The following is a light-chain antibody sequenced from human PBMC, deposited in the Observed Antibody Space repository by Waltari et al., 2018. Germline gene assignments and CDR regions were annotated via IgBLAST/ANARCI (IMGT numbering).Light chain of an antibody. CDR1: QGIANN. CDR2: RAS. V-gene: IGKV1-39*01. Sequence: DIQMTQSPSSLSASVGDTVTITCQASQGIANNLNWYQQKPGKAPKLLIYRASSLQSGIPSRFIGSGSGTDFTLTISSLQPEDFATYYCQQGYSDPRTFGQGTKVEIK. CDR3: QQGYSDPRT. J-gene: IGKJ1*01.